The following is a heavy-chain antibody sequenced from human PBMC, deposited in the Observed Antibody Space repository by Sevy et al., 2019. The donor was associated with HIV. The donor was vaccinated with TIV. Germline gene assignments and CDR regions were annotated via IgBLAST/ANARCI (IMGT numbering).Heavy chain of an antibody. CDR2: ISSGSGYI. CDR3: ARDKTILEGRYGMDV. J-gene: IGHJ6*02. Sequence: GGSLRLSCAASGFTFSNYAMHWVRQAPGKGLEWVSFISSGSGYIYYADSMKGRFTISRDNAKNSLYLQLNSLRAEDTAVYYCARDKTILEGRYGMDVWGQGTTVTVSS. CDR1: GFTFSNYA. D-gene: IGHD3-3*01. V-gene: IGHV3-21*01.